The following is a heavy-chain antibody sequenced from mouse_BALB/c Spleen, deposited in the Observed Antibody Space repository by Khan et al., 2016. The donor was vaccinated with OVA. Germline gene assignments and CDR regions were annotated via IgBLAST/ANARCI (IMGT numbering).Heavy chain of an antibody. J-gene: IGHJ2*01. V-gene: IGHV9-1*02. CDR1: GYTFTNYV. Sequence: QIQLVQSGPELKKPGETVKISCKASGYTFTNYVMNWVKQSPGKGLKWMGWINTYTGEPTYDDDFKGRFAFSLETSASTAFLQINSLKNEDKATYFCARFHGGYWGQGTTLTVSS. CDR2: INTYTGEP. CDR3: ARFHGGY.